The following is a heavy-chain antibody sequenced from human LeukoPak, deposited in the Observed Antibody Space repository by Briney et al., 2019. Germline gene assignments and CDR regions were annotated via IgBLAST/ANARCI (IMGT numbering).Heavy chain of an antibody. Sequence: NPGGSLRLSCAASGFPLSSNSMTWVRQAPGKGLEWVSSISSSSSLITYAPSVKGRFNRYIHHANNSPYLQTDSLRPDGTGVACSARGGSSSGYSGWFFPSGEG. J-gene: IGHJ5*02. V-gene: IGHV3-21*06. CDR1: GFPLSSNS. CDR2: ISSSSSLI. CDR3: ARGGSSSGYSGWFFP. D-gene: IGHD6-13*01.